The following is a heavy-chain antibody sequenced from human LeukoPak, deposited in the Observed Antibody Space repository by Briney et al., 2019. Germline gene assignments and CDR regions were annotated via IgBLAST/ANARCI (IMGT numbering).Heavy chain of an antibody. D-gene: IGHD6-19*01. V-gene: IGHV4-39*01. J-gene: IGHJ3*02. CDR2: IYYSGST. Sequence: PSETLSLTCTVSGGSISSSSYYWGWLRQPPGKGLEWIGSIYYSGSTYYNPSLKSRVTISVDTSKTQSSLKLSSVTAAATAVYYCARQAPPWLAADAFDIWGQGTMVTVSS. CDR1: GGSISSSSYY. CDR3: ARQAPPWLAADAFDI.